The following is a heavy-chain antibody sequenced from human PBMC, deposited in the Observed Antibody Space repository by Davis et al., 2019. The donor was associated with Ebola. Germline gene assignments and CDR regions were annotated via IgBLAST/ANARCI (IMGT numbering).Heavy chain of an antibody. CDR2: ISYDGSNK. Sequence: PGGSLRLSCAASGFTFSSYAMHWVRQAPGKGLEWVAVISYDGSNKYYADSVKGRFTISRDNSKNTLYLQMNSLRAEDTAVYYCARDAVAGTGDAFDIWGQGTMVTVSS. D-gene: IGHD6-19*01. J-gene: IGHJ3*02. CDR3: ARDAVAGTGDAFDI. CDR1: GFTFSSYA. V-gene: IGHV3-30-3*01.